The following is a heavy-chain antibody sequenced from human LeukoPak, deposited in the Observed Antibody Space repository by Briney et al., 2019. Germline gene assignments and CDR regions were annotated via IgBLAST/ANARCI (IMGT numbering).Heavy chain of an antibody. CDR1: GFTFSSYA. V-gene: IGHV3-23*01. CDR3: ARDRYFDY. J-gene: IGHJ4*02. Sequence: PGGSLRLSCAASGFTFSSYAMSWVRQAPGKGLEWVSAISGSGGSTYYADSVKGRFTISRDNAKNSVYLQMNSLRAEDTAVYFCARDRYFDYWGQGTLVTVSS. CDR2: ISGSGGST.